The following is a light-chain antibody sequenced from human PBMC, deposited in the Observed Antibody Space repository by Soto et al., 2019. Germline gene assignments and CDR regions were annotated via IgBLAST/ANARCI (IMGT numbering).Light chain of an antibody. J-gene: IGLJ1*01. CDR3: ATWDDSLNGFYV. CDR1: TSNIGSNY. CDR2: RNN. Sequence: VLTHPPSASGTPWQGVTISCSGSTSNIGSNYVYWYQQLPGTAPKLLIYRNNQRPSGVPDRFSGSKSGTSASLAISGLRSDDEADYFCATWDDSLNGFYVFGTGTKVTVL. V-gene: IGLV1-47*01.